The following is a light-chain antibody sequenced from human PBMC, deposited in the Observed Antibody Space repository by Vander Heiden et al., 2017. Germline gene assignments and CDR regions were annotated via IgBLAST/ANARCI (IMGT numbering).Light chain of an antibody. V-gene: IGKV1-39*01. Sequence: DIQMTQSPSSLSASVGDRVTITCRASQSISKYLNWYQQKLGKAPELLIYGASTLQSGVPSRFSGSGSGTDFTLTIGSLQPEDFATYYCQQSYATPLTFGAGTKVEIK. CDR1: QSISKY. CDR2: GAS. CDR3: QQSYATPLT. J-gene: IGKJ4*01.